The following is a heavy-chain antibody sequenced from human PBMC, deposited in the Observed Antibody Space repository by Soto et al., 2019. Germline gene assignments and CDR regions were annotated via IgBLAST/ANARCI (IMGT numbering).Heavy chain of an antibody. J-gene: IGHJ4*02. D-gene: IGHD3-3*01. CDR2: IYYSGSA. CDR1: GGSISGSYYY. Sequence: QLQLQESGPGLVKPSETLSLMCTVSGGSISGSYYYWGWIRQPPGKGLEWIGSIYYSGSAYYNPSLKSRVTISVDTSKNQFSLKLRSVTAADTAVYFCARLLDYWSGYSADFDSWGQGTLVTVSS. CDR3: ARLLDYWSGYSADFDS. V-gene: IGHV4-39*01.